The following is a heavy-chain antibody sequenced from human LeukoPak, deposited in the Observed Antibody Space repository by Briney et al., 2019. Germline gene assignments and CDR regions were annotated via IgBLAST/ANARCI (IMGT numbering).Heavy chain of an antibody. CDR3: ARGRHYYDSSGYYWGSNHFDY. CDR1: GYTFTGYY. J-gene: IGHJ4*02. D-gene: IGHD3-22*01. V-gene: IGHV1-2*02. CDR2: INPKSGGT. Sequence: GASVKVSCKASGYTFTGYYMHWVRQAPGQGLEWMGWINPKSGGTDSAQKFQGRVTMTRDTSISTAYMELSRLRSDDTAVYYCARGRHYYDSSGYYWGSNHFDYWGQGTLVTVSS.